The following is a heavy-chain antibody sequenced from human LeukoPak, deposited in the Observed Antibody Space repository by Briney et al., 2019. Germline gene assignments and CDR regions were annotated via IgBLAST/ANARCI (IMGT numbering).Heavy chain of an antibody. V-gene: IGHV4-34*01. CDR3: ARGRVLLWFGESASYYFDY. Sequence: SETLSLTCAVYGGSFSGYYRSWIRQPPGKGLEWIGEINHSGSTNYNPSLKSRVTISVDTSKNQFSLKLSSVTAADTAVYYCARGRVLLWFGESASYYFDYWGQGTLVTVSS. CDR2: INHSGST. J-gene: IGHJ4*02. D-gene: IGHD3-10*01. CDR1: GGSFSGYY.